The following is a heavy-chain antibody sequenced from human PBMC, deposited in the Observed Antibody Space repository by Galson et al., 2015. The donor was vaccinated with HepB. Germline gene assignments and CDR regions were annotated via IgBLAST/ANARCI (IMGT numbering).Heavy chain of an antibody. CDR3: ANMNWDNFDPHNS. J-gene: IGHJ4*02. CDR2: ISGSGTRT. CDR1: GFIFSKYD. V-gene: IGHV3-23*01. D-gene: IGHD1-20*01. Sequence: SLRLSCAASGFIFSKYDMSWVRQAPEKGLEWVSAISGSGTRTHYADSVKGRFTISRDNSKNTLYMQMDSLRAEDTAVYYCANMNWDNFDPHNSWGQGTLVTVSS.